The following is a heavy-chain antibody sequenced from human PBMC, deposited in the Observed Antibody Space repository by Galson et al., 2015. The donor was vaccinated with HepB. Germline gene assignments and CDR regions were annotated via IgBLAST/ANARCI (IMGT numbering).Heavy chain of an antibody. CDR3: AKDIARDSSGYYYLYGMDV. CDR1: GFTFSSYG. Sequence: SLRLSCAASGFTFSSYGMHWVRQAPGKRLEWVAVIWYDGSNKYYADSVKGRFTISRDNSKNTLYLQMNSLRPEDTAVYYCAKDIARDSSGYYYLYGMDVWGQGTTVTVSS. CDR2: IWYDGSNK. V-gene: IGHV3-33*06. J-gene: IGHJ6*02. D-gene: IGHD3-22*01.